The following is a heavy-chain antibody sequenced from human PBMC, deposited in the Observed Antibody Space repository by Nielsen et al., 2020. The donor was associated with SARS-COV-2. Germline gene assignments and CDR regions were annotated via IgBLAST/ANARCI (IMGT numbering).Heavy chain of an antibody. V-gene: IGHV3-23*01. CDR2: ISGSGGST. CDR1: GFTFSSYA. Sequence: GESLKISCAASGFTFSSYAMSWVRQAPEKGLEWVSAISGSGGSTYYADSVKGRFTISRDNAKNSLYLQMNSLRAEDTAVYYCARDEVVAADYYYYGMDVWGQGTTVTVSS. CDR3: ARDEVVAADYYYYGMDV. D-gene: IGHD2-15*01. J-gene: IGHJ6*02.